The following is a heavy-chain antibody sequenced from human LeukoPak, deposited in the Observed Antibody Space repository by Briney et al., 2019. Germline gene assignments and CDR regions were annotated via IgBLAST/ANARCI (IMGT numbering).Heavy chain of an antibody. D-gene: IGHD2-2*01. CDR1: GFTFSSYG. CDR2: IRYDGSNK. J-gene: IGHJ3*02. V-gene: IGHV3-30*02. Sequence: GGSLRLSCAASGFTFSSYGMHWVRQAPGKGLEWVAFIRYDGSNKYYADSVKGRFTISRDNSKNTLYLQMNSLRAEDTAVYYCAKDQLGGLGYCSSTSCYPQNAFDIWGQGTMVTVSS. CDR3: AKDQLGGLGYCSSTSCYPQNAFDI.